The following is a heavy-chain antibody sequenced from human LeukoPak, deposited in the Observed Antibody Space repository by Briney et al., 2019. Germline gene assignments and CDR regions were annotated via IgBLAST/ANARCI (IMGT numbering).Heavy chain of an antibody. CDR1: GFSFSSYW. CDR3: VRWGDYYQSLFDS. D-gene: IGHD3-3*01. CDR2: MSGDGGST. V-gene: IGHV3-74*01. J-gene: IGHJ4*02. Sequence: GGSLRLSCAASGFSFSSYWMHWVRQAPGKGLVWVSRMSGDGGSTSYAYSVKGRFSMSRDNVKNTLPPQMNSLRAEDTAVYYCVRWGDYYQSLFDSWGQRTLVTVSS.